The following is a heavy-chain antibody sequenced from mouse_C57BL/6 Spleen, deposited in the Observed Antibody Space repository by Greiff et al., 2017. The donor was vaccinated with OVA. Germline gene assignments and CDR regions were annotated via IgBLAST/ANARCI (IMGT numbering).Heavy chain of an antibody. J-gene: IGHJ2*01. CDR2: IWWDDDK. Sequence: QVTLKESGPGILQPSQTLSLTCSFSGFSLSTFGMGVGWIRQPSGKGLEWLAHIWWDDDKYYNPALKSRITISKDTSKNQVFLEIANVDTADTSTYYCARTSYYGSSLDYWGQGTTLTVSS. V-gene: IGHV8-8*01. CDR1: GFSLSTFGMG. D-gene: IGHD1-1*01. CDR3: ARTSYYGSSLDY.